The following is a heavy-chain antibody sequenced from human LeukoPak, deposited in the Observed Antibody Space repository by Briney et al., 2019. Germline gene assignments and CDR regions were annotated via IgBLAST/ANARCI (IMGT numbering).Heavy chain of an antibody. CDR3: ASVNSSSSLSDYYYYYMDV. J-gene: IGHJ6*03. Sequence: SETLSLTCTVAGGSISSYYWSWIRQPPGKGLEWIGYIYYSGSTNYNPSLKSRFTISVDPSKNQFSLKLTSVTAADTAVYYCASVNSSSSLSDYYYYYMDVWGKGTTVTVSS. V-gene: IGHV4-59*01. CDR2: IYYSGST. D-gene: IGHD6-6*01. CDR1: GGSISSYY.